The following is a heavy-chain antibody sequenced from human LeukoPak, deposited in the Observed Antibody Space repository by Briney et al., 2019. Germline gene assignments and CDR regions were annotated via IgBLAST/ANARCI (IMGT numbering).Heavy chain of an antibody. D-gene: IGHD6-19*01. CDR2: IWYEGSNK. Sequence: GGPLRLSCAASGFTFRSYGMLGVPHAPDKAGEWVADIWYEGSNKYYADSVKGRFTISRDNSKNTLYLQMNSLRAEDTAVYYCARDHSSGWYSDYFDYWGQGTLVTVSS. CDR1: GFTFRSYG. CDR3: ARDHSSGWYSDYFDY. V-gene: IGHV3-33*04. J-gene: IGHJ4*02.